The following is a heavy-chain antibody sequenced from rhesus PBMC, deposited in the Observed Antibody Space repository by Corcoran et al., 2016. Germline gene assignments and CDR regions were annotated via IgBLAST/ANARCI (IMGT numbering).Heavy chain of an antibody. Sequence: QVQLQESGPGLVKPSETLSLTCAVSGGSISDDYYWSWIRQPPGKGLEWIGYISYNGCTSYNPALKSRVTISRDTSKNQFSLKLSSVTAADTAVYYCARDQRGAPFDYWGQGVLVTVSS. J-gene: IGHJ4*01. D-gene: IGHD3-34*01. V-gene: IGHV4-122*02. CDR3: ARDQRGAPFDY. CDR2: ISYNGCT. CDR1: GGSISDDYY.